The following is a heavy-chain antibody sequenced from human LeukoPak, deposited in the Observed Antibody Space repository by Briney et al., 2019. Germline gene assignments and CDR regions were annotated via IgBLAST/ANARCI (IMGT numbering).Heavy chain of an antibody. J-gene: IGHJ4*02. CDR3: ARERGLGDCSSTSCYRIIDY. CDR1: GFIFSSYG. D-gene: IGHD2-2*01. Sequence: GGSLRLSCAASGFIFSSYGMSWVRQAPGKGLEWVANIKQDGSEKYYVDSVKGRFTISRDNAKNSLHLQMNSLRAEDTAVYYCARERGLGDCSSTSCYRIIDYWGQGTLVTVSS. CDR2: IKQDGSEK. V-gene: IGHV3-7*01.